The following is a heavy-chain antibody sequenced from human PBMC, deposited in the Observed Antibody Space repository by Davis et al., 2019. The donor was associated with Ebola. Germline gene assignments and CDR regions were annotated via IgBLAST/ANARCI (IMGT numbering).Heavy chain of an antibody. V-gene: IGHV4-4*02. D-gene: IGHD5-24*01. CDR3: ARDKGWLQSSYFDY. CDR2: IYHSGNT. Sequence: SETLSLTCAVSGGSISSSNWWSWVRQPPGKGLEWIGEIYHSGNTNYNPSLKSRVTISVDKSKNQFSLKLSSVTAADTAVYYCARDKGWLQSSYFDYWGQGTLVTVSS. CDR1: GGSISSSNW. J-gene: IGHJ4*02.